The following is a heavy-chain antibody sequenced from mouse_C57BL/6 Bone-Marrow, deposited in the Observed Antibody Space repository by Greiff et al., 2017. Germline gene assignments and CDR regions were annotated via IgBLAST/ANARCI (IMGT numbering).Heavy chain of an antibody. V-gene: IGHV1-82*01. CDR3: ARGGYRGPFDY. J-gene: IGHJ2*01. Sequence: VKLMESGPELVKPGASVKISCKASGYAFSSSWMNWVKQRPGKGLEWIGRIYPGDGDTNYNGKFKGKATLTADKSSSTAYMQLSSLTSEDSAVYFCARGGYRGPFDYWGQGTTLTVSS. D-gene: IGHD2-12*01. CDR2: IYPGDGDT. CDR1: GYAFSSSW.